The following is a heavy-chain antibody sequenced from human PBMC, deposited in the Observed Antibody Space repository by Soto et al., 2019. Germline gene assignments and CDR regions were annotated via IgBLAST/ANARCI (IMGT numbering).Heavy chain of an antibody. CDR3: ARALSSAAGLYFDY. CDR2: IHTTENT. CDR1: GDSISSYY. J-gene: IGHJ4*02. V-gene: IGHV4-4*07. D-gene: IGHD6-13*01. Sequence: PSETLSLTCTVSGDSISSYYWSWIRQPAGKGMGWIGRIHTTENTNYNPSLRSRVTMSVDTSNNQFSLKLTSLTAADTAVYYCARALSSAAGLYFDYWGQGTLVTVSS.